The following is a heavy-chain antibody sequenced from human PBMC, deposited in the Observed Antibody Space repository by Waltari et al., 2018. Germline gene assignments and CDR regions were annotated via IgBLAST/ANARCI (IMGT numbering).Heavy chain of an antibody. J-gene: IGHJ5*02. Sequence: GESGAEVKKPGESLKISCKGSGYSFTSYWIGWVRQMPGKGLEWMGIIYPGDSDTRYSPSFQGQVTISADKSISTAYLQWSSLKASDTAMYYCARLGIAAAGGVWWFDPWGQGTLVTVSS. D-gene: IGHD6-13*01. V-gene: IGHV5-51*01. CDR3: ARLGIAAAGGVWWFDP. CDR1: GYSFTSYW. CDR2: IYPGDSDT.